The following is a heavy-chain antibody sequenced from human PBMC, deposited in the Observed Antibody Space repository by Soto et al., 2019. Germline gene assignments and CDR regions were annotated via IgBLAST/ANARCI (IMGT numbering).Heavy chain of an antibody. CDR1: GFTFSNYG. V-gene: IGHV3-30*03. Sequence: GGSLRLSCAASGFTFSNYGMHWVRQAPGKGLEWVAVISYDGNNRYYGDSVKGRFTISRDNSKNTVYLQMNSLRVEDTAVYYCASTWSGYYYFDSWGQGTLVTVSS. CDR2: ISYDGNNR. CDR3: ASTWSGYYYFDS. J-gene: IGHJ4*02. D-gene: IGHD3-3*01.